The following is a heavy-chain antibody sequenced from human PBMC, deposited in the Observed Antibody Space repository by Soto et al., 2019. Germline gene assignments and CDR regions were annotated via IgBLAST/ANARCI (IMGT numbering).Heavy chain of an antibody. CDR2: IYYSGST. Sequence: PSETLSLTCTVSGGSISSYYWSWIRQPPGKGLEWIGYIYYSGSTNYNPSLKSRVTISVDTSKNQFSLKLSSVTAADTAVYYCARQRSVDPTFIVYWGQGTLVTVSS. J-gene: IGHJ4*02. D-gene: IGHD2-15*01. CDR3: ARQRSVDPTFIVY. V-gene: IGHV4-59*08. CDR1: GGSISSYY.